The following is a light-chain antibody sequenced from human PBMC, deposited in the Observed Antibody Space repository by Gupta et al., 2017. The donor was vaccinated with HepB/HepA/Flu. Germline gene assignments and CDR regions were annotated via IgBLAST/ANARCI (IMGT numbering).Light chain of an antibody. CDR3: LQDGTGPPT. J-gene: IGKJ1*01. CDR2: GAS. CDR1: QSFDNN. V-gene: IGKV3-15*01. Sequence: EIVMTQSPATLSVSPGERVTLSCRATQSFDNNLAWYQQKPGQSPRLLIYGASTRATGVPARFSGSGSGTECTRTISRLQSEDFAVYYCLQDGTGPPTCGAGTRVEF.